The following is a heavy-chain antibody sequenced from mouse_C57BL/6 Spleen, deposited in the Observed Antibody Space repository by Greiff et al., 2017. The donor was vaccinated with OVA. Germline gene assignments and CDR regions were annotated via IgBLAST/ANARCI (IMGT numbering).Heavy chain of an antibody. Sequence: EVKLVESGGGLVKPGGSLKLSCAASGFTFSSYAMSWVRQTPEKRLEWVATISDGGSYTYYPDNVKGRFTISRDNAKNNLYLQMSHLKSEDTAMYYCARAIFYYGSSFFAYWGQGTLVTVSA. CDR1: GFTFSSYA. CDR2: ISDGGSYT. J-gene: IGHJ3*01. CDR3: ARAIFYYGSSFFAY. D-gene: IGHD1-1*01. V-gene: IGHV5-4*03.